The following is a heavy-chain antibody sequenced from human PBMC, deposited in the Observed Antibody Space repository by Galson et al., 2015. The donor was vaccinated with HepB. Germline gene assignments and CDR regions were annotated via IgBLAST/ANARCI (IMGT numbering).Heavy chain of an antibody. CDR3: ARHPRGYGTFEY. V-gene: IGHV4-59*08. Sequence: TLSLTCTVSGGSMSNYYWSWFRQPPGKGLEWIGYVYDSGSTNYNPSLKSRVTISVDTSENQFSLKLSSVTAADTAVYYCARHPRGYGTFEYWGQGTLVTVSS. J-gene: IGHJ4*02. CDR1: GGSMSNYY. D-gene: IGHD5-12*01. CDR2: VYDSGST.